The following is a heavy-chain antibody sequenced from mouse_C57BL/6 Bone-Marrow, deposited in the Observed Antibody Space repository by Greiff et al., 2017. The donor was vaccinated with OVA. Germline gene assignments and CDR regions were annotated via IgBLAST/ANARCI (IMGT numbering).Heavy chain of an antibody. V-gene: IGHV1-81*01. CDR3: ARGYGTPFAY. D-gene: IGHD1-1*01. CDR1: GYTFTSYG. J-gene: IGHJ3*01. Sequence: VQLQESGAELARPGASVKLSCKASGYTFTSYGISWVKQRTGQGLEWIGEIYPRSGNTYYNEKFKGKATLTADKSSSTAYMELRSLTSEDSAVYFGARGYGTPFAYWGQGTLVTVSA. CDR2: IYPRSGNT.